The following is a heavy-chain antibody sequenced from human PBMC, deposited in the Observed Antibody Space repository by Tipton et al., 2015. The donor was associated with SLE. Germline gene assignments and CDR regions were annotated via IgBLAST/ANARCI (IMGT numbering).Heavy chain of an antibody. V-gene: IGHV4-39*07. J-gene: IGHJ2*01. CDR2: IYYSGTI. Sequence: TLSLTCAVSGGSIRNISYYWGWIRQPPGKGLEWVGIIYYSGTIYYNPSLKSRVTMSVDTSKNQFSLRLNSVNAADTAVYYCARQNSSTYYWYFDLWGRGTLVTVSS. CDR1: GGSIRNISYY. CDR3: ARQNSSTYYWYFDL. D-gene: IGHD6-13*01.